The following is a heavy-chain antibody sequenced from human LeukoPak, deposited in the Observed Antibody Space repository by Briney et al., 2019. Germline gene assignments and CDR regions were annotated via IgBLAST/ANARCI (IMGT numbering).Heavy chain of an antibody. D-gene: IGHD2-21*01. V-gene: IGHV4-34*01. CDR2: INHSGST. Sequence: SETLSLTCSVYGGSFSGYYWSWIRQPPGKGLEWMGEINHSGSTNYNPSLKSRVTISVDTSKNQFSLKLSSVTAADTAVYYCARVVVGVYYYYMDVWGKGTTVTVSS. J-gene: IGHJ6*03. CDR3: ARVVVGVYYYYMDV. CDR1: GGSFSGYY.